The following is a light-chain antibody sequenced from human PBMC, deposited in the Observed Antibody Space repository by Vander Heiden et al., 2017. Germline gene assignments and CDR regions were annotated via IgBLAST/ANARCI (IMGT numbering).Light chain of an antibody. Sequence: DIQLTQSPSSLPASVGDRVTITCRASQSISSYLNWYQQKPGKAPKLLIYAASSLQSGVPSRFSGSGSGTDFTLTISRLQPEDFATYYCQQSDSTPFTFGHGTKVDIK. V-gene: IGKV1-39*01. J-gene: IGKJ3*01. CDR1: QSISSY. CDR3: QQSDSTPFT. CDR2: AAS.